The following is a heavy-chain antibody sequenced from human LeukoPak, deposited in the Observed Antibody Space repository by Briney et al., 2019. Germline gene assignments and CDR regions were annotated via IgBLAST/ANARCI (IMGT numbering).Heavy chain of an antibody. J-gene: IGHJ4*02. CDR2: IRYDENVK. D-gene: IGHD2-2*01. CDR1: GFTFNSYG. Sequence: GGSLRLSCAASGFTFNSYGMHWVRQAPGKGLEWVAFIRYDENVKNYAESVKGRFTVSRDNSRDTLYLQMNSLRAEDTAVYFCAKGSRSVEIPAGPFDYWGQGTLVTVSS. CDR3: AKGSRSVEIPAGPFDY. V-gene: IGHV3-30*02.